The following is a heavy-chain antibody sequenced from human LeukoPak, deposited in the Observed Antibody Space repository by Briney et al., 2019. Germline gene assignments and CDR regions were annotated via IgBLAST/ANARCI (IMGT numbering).Heavy chain of an antibody. V-gene: IGHV4-34*01. D-gene: IGHD6-13*01. CDR2: INHSGST. CDR1: GGSFSGYY. J-gene: IGHJ3*02. CDR3: ARGDGAAAGTNAFDI. Sequence: SETLSPTCAVYGGSFSGYYWSWIRQPPGKGLEWIGEINHSGSTNYNPSLKSRVTISVDTSKNQFSLKLSSVTAADTAVYYCARGDGAAAGTNAFDIWGQGTMVTVSS.